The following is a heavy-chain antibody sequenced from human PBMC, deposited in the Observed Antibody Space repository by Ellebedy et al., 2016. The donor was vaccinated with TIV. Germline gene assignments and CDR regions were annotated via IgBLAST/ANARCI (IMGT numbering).Heavy chain of an antibody. J-gene: IGHJ6*03. Sequence: ASVKVSXXASGYTFSSYDINWVRQATGQGLEWMGWTNPNSGDTGIAQTFQGRVTMTRNTSISTAYMELSSLRSEDTAVYYCARGPLLYYYYMDVWGKGTTVTVSS. CDR2: TNPNSGDT. V-gene: IGHV1-8*01. D-gene: IGHD2-15*01. CDR3: ARGPLLYYYYMDV. CDR1: GYTFSSYD.